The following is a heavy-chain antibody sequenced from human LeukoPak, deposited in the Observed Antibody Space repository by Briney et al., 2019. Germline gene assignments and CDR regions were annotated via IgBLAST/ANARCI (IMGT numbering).Heavy chain of an antibody. CDR3: AKDLGSSTVFDY. V-gene: IGHV3-30*02. D-gene: IGHD2-2*01. CDR2: IRYDGSNK. CDR1: GFTFSSYG. Sequence: GGSLRLSCAASGFTFSSYGMHWVRQAPGKGLEWVAFIRYDGSNKYYADSVKGRFTISRDNSKNTLYLQMNSLRAEDTAVYYCAKDLGSSTVFDYWGQGTLVTVSS. J-gene: IGHJ4*02.